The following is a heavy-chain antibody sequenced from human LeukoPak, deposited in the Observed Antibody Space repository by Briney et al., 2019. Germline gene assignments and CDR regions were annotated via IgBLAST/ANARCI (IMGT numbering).Heavy chain of an antibody. CDR3: ARDGGGWTYFDY. V-gene: IGHV3-7*04. CDR2: IKQDGSEK. Sequence: PGGSLRLSCAASGFTFSSYSMNWVRQAPGRGLEWVANIKQDGSEKYYVDSVKGRFTISRDNAKNSLFLQMNSLRPEDTAVYYCARDGGGWTYFDYWGQGALVTVSS. CDR1: GFTFSSYS. D-gene: IGHD6-19*01. J-gene: IGHJ4*02.